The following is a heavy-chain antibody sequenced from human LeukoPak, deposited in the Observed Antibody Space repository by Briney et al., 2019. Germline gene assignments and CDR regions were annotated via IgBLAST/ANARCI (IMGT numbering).Heavy chain of an antibody. V-gene: IGHV4-39*07. CDR1: GGSIRTTSYY. D-gene: IGHD3-10*01. J-gene: IGHJ4*02. CDR3: ARGGTYWDF. CDR2: IYFSGST. Sequence: PSETLSLTCTVSGGSIRTTSYYWGWIRQSPGREPEWIGSIYFSGSTYYNPSLESCVTISVDTSNNQFSLKLDSVTAADTAVYYCARGGTYWDFWGQGTLVTVSS.